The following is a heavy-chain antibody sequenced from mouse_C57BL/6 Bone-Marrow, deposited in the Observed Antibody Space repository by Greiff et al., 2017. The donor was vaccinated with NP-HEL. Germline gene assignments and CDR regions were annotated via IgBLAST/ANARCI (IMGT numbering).Heavy chain of an antibody. D-gene: IGHD1-1*01. CDR1: GFTFSSYA. J-gene: IGHJ2*01. Sequence: EVMLVESGGGLVKPGGSLKLSCAASGFTFSSYAMSWVRQTPEKRLEWVATISDGGSYTYYPDNVKGRFTISRDNAKNNLYLQMSHLKSEDTAMYYCARVDYYGSSYDYWGQGTTLTVSS. CDR2: ISDGGSYT. V-gene: IGHV5-4*03. CDR3: ARVDYYGSSYDY.